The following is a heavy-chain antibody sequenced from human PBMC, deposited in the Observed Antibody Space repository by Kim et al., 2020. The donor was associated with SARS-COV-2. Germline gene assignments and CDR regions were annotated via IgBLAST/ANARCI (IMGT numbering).Heavy chain of an antibody. D-gene: IGHD6-6*01. J-gene: IGHJ5*02. CDR3: ARVAHIAALSA. CDR1: GGSFSGYY. Sequence: SETLSLTCAVYGGSFSGYYWSWIRQPPGKGLEWIGEINHSGSTNYNPSLKSRVTISVDTSKNQFSLKLSSVTAADTAVYYCARVAHIAALSAWGQGTLGT. V-gene: IGHV4-34*01. CDR2: INHSGST.